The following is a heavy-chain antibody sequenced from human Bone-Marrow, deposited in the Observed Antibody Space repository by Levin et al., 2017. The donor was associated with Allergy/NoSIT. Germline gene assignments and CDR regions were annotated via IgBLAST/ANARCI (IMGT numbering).Heavy chain of an antibody. Sequence: GESLKISCKGSGYIFSNYWIGWVRQMPGKGLEWMGVVYPGDSDTRYSPSFQGQVTISVDNSINTAYLQWSRLKASNIATYYCTSPPIMGSNSGWFDPWGQGPPVTGSS. V-gene: IGHV5-51*01. J-gene: IGHJ5*02. D-gene: IGHD2/OR15-2a*01. CDR3: TSPPIMGSNSGWFDP. CDR2: VYPGDSDT. CDR1: GYIFSNYW.